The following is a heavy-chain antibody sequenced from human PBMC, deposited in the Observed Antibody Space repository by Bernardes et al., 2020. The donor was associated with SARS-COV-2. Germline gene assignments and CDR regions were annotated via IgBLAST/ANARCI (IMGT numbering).Heavy chain of an antibody. V-gene: IGHV3-48*01. CDR1: GFSFSEYA. CDR3: ARGRGAVAPMDH. D-gene: IGHD1-26*01. J-gene: IGHJ4*02. CDR2: ISSRSTTI. Sequence: GGSLRLSCEASGFSFSEYAMNWVRQAPGKGLEWLSYISSRSTTIYVADTVKGRFAISRDNAKNSVYLQMSSLRAEDTAVYYCARGRGAVAPMDHWGQGTLVTVSS.